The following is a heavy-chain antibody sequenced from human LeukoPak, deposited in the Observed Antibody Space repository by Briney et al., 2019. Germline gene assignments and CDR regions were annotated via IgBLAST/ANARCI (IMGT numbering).Heavy chain of an antibody. CDR3: ARAHGYPYNVVTPFRYYFDY. CDR1: GGSFSGYY. Sequence: SETLSLTCAVYGGSFSGYYWSWIRQPPGKGLEWIGEINHSGSTNYNPSLKSRVTISVDTSKNQFSLKLSSVTAADTAVYYCARAHGYPYNVVTPFRYYFDYWGQGTLVTVSS. V-gene: IGHV4-34*01. D-gene: IGHD4-23*01. J-gene: IGHJ4*02. CDR2: INHSGST.